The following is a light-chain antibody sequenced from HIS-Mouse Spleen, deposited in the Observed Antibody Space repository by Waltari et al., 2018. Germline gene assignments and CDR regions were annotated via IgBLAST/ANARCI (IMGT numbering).Light chain of an antibody. V-gene: IGLV2-8*01. CDR2: EVS. CDR1: SSDVGGYNY. J-gene: IGLJ2*01. CDR3: SSYAGSNNFNVV. Sequence: QSALTQPPSASGSPGQSVTIACTGTSSDVGGYNYVPWYQQHPGKAPNLMIYEVSKRPSGVPDRFSGSKSGNTASLTVSGLQAEDEADYYCSSYAGSNNFNVVFGGGTKLTVL.